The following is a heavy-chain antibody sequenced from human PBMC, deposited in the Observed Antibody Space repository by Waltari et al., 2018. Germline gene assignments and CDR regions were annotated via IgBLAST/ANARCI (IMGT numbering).Heavy chain of an antibody. CDR2: MNPNSGET. V-gene: IGHV1-8*01. CDR1: GYSFTSYD. D-gene: IGHD1-26*01. CDR3: AGAVGGEARGYFGIDV. Sequence: QVQLVQSEAEVKKPGTAVTVSCKTSGYSFTSYDINWVRQANGQGLEWMGWMNPNSGETDLAQKFQGRGTLTTSNSISTGYSELSNLGSEDTAVYYCAGAVGGEARGYFGIDVWGQGTTVTVS. J-gene: IGHJ6*02.